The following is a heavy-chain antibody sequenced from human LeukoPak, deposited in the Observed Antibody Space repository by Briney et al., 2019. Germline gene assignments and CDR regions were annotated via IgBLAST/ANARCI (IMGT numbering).Heavy chain of an antibody. CDR2: ISSSGTTM. J-gene: IGHJ3*02. CDR3: ARSFDI. Sequence: GGSLRLSCAASGFTISSYDMNWGRQAPGKGLEWVSFISSSGTTMDYAVSVKGRFTISRDNTKNSLYLQMNSLRVEDTAIYHCARSFDIWGQGTMVTVSP. CDR1: GFTISSYD. V-gene: IGHV3-48*03.